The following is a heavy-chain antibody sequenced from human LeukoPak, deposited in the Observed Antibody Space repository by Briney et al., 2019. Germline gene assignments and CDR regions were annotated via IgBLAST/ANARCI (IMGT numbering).Heavy chain of an antibody. CDR3: TTQLLYEHNFDY. V-gene: IGHV3-15*01. CDR1: GFTFSDAW. J-gene: IGHJ4*02. Sequence: GGSLRLSCAASGFTFSDAWMSWVRQTPGKELEWVGRIKSNTDGGTTDFAAPVKGRFTISRDDSENALYLQMNSLKTEDTAVYYCTTQLLYEHNFDYWGQGTLVTVSS. D-gene: IGHD2-2*02. CDR2: IKSNTDGGTT.